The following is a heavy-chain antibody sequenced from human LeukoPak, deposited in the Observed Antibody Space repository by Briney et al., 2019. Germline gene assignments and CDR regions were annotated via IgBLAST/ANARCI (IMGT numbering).Heavy chain of an antibody. CDR1: GFTFSSYA. CDR3: AKGPLCSSTTCYTTGRFDH. D-gene: IGHD2-2*02. Sequence: PGGSLRLSCAASGFTFSSYAMHWVRQAPGKGLEWVAVISYDGSNKYYADSVKGRFTISRDNSKNTLYLQMNSLRAEDTAVYYCAKGPLCSSTTCYTTGRFDHWGQGTLVTVSS. J-gene: IGHJ4*02. CDR2: ISYDGSNK. V-gene: IGHV3-30*07.